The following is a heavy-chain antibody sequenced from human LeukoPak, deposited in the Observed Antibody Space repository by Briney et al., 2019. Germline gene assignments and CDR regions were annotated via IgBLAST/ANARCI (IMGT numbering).Heavy chain of an antibody. V-gene: IGHV3-74*01. CDR1: GITLSSYW. Sequence: PGGSLRLSCAASGITLSSYWMHWVRQAPGKGPVWVSRIKSDGSITNYADSVKGRFTISRDSAKNTLYLQMSSLRTEDTALYYCIRYSSGWHWGRGTLVTVSS. D-gene: IGHD6-19*01. J-gene: IGHJ4*02. CDR2: IKSDGSIT. CDR3: IRYSSGWH.